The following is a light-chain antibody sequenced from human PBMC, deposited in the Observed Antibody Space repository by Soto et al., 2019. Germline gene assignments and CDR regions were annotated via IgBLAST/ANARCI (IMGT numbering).Light chain of an antibody. J-gene: IGKJ3*01. CDR2: DAS. CDR3: QQRSNWPPFT. CDR1: QSVSSY. V-gene: IGKV3-11*01. Sequence: EIVLTQSPATLSLSLGERATLSCRASQSVSSYLAWYQQKPGQAPRLLIYDASNMATGIPARFSGSGSGTDFNLPISSLEHDEFAVYYCQQRSNWPPFTFGPGTKVEIK.